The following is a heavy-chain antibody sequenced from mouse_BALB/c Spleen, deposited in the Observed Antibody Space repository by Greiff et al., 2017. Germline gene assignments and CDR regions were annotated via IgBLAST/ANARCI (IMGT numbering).Heavy chain of an antibody. Sequence: VMLVESGPGLVQPSQSLSITCTVSGFSLTSYGVHWVRQSPGKGLEWLGVIWSGGSTDYNAAFISRLSISKDNSKSQVFFKMNSLQANDTAIYYCARGGYGNRYYAMDYWGQGTSVTVSS. CDR1: GFSLTSYG. CDR2: IWSGGST. CDR3: ARGGYGNRYYAMDY. D-gene: IGHD2-10*02. J-gene: IGHJ4*01. V-gene: IGHV2-2*02.